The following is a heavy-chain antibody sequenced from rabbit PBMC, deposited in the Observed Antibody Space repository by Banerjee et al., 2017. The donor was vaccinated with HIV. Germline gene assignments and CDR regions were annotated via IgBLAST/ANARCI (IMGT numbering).Heavy chain of an antibody. Sequence: QEQLVESGGGLVQPGGSLKLSCKASGFDFSSYGVSWVRQAPGKGLEWIGYIDPVFGSTYYASWVNGRFTISSHNAQNTLYLQLNSLTAADTATYFCVRGDAGSSYPYYFNLWGPGTLVTVS. CDR2: IDPVFGST. V-gene: IGHV1S47*01. J-gene: IGHJ4*01. CDR1: GFDFSSYG. D-gene: IGHD8-1*01. CDR3: VRGDAGSSYPYYFNL.